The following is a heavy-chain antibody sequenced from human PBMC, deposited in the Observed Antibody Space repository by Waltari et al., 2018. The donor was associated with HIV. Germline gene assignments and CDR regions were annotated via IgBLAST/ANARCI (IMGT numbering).Heavy chain of an antibody. Sequence: QVQLVESGGRVVQPGRSLRLSCGASGFTFSNYALRWVRQAPGKGLEWVAVIWYDGENKCYADSVKGRFTISRDNSKNTLYLQMNSLRVEDTAVYYCARGGYYYDISGYYHYWGQGTLVTVSS. CDR2: IWYDGENK. D-gene: IGHD3-22*01. CDR1: GFTFSNYA. V-gene: IGHV3-33*01. CDR3: ARGGYYYDISGYYHY. J-gene: IGHJ4*02.